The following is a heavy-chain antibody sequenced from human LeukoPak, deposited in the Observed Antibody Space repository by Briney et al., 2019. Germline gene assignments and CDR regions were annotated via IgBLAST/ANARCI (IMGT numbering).Heavy chain of an antibody. V-gene: IGHV4-59*01. D-gene: IGHD5-12*01. CDR2: IYYSGST. CDR3: ARVAAFSGGYDTNFCD. Sequence: SETLSLTCTVSGGSISSYYWSWIRQPPGKGLEWIGYIYYSGSTNYNPSLKSRVTISVDTSKNQFSLKLSSGTAADTAVYYCARVAAFSGGYDTNFCDWGQGTLVTVCS. J-gene: IGHJ4*02. CDR1: GGSISSYY.